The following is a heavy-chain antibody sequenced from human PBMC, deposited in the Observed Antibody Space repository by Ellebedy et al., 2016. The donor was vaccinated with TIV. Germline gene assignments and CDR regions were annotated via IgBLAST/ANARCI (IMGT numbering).Heavy chain of an antibody. CDR3: ARASLSAARSWFAP. V-gene: IGHV1-18*04. J-gene: IGHJ5*02. D-gene: IGHD2-15*01. CDR2: ISAYDGDR. CDR1: GYSFRSYA. Sequence: ASVKVSCKASGYSFRSYASSWARPPPRQALEGMGWISAYDGDRSYAQRIQDRVTMTKDTSTNTAYMELSSLRTDDTAVYYCARASLSAARSWFAPWGQGTLVIVSS.